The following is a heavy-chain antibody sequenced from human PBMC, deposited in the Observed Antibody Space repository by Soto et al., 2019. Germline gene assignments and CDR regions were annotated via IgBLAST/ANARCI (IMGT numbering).Heavy chain of an antibody. V-gene: IGHV4-30-4*01. CDR1: GGSISSGDYY. Sequence: KTSETLSLTCTVSGGSISSGDYYWSWIRQPPGKGLEWIGYIYYSGSTYYNPSLKSRVTISVDTSKNQFSLKLSSVTAADTAVYYCARADRVEPPPTWDQGTLVTVSS. CDR2: IYYSGST. D-gene: IGHD3-22*01. J-gene: IGHJ4*02. CDR3: ARADRVEPPPT.